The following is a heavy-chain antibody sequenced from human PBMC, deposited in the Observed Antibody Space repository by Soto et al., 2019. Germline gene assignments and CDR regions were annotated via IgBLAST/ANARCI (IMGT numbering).Heavy chain of an antibody. Sequence: SEALSLTCTVSGGSISSYYWSWIRQPPGKGLEWIGYIYYSGSTNYNPSLKSRGTISVDTSKNQFSLKLSSVTAADTAVYYCASYKGEWLTDIWFDPWGQGTLVTVSS. D-gene: IGHD3-3*01. CDR2: IYYSGST. V-gene: IGHV4-59*01. CDR1: GGSISSYY. CDR3: ASYKGEWLTDIWFDP. J-gene: IGHJ5*02.